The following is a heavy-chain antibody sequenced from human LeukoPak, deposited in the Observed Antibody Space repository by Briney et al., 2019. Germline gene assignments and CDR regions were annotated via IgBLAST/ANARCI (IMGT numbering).Heavy chain of an antibody. D-gene: IGHD1-14*01. CDR3: TRDAAGLDY. CDR2: IKSDGSVA. V-gene: IGHV3-74*03. Sequence: GGSLRLSCAASGFTLRNHWMHWVRQAPGKGLVWVSRIKSDGSVATYADSVKGRFTISRDNAKSTLYLQMNSLRGEDTAVYYCTRDAAGLDYWGQGTLVTVSS. CDR1: GFTLRNHW. J-gene: IGHJ4*02.